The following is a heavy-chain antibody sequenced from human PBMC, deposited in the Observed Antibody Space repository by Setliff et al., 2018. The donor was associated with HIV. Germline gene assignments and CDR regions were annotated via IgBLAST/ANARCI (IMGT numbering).Heavy chain of an antibody. D-gene: IGHD3-10*01. J-gene: IGHJ5*02. CDR1: GGSFGVYR. CDR3: ARDRHSSGLGCYGP. CDR2: IDSSGTT. Sequence: SEPLSLTCTISGGSFGVYRWSWIRQSAGRGLEWIGRIDSSGTTDYKPSLKGRVAISVDTSRNQFSLRVTSVTAADTAVYFCARDRHSSGLGCYGPWGPGILVTVSS. V-gene: IGHV4-4*07.